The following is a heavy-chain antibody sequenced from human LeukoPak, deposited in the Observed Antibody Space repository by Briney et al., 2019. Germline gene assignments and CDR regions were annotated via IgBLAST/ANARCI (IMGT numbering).Heavy chain of an antibody. CDR3: ARDLRPADTTGYYSHFDY. CDR1: GFAFNTYT. V-gene: IGHV3-30*01. Sequence: PGGCLRLSCAASGFAFNTYTLHWVCNAPGTRHEREAINSSDGINTNYADSVEGRFSISRDNSKNMLYLQMDSLRAEDTAMYYCARDLRPADTTGYYSHFDYWGQGTLVTVSS. J-gene: IGHJ4*02. CDR2: NSSDGINT. D-gene: IGHD3-22*01.